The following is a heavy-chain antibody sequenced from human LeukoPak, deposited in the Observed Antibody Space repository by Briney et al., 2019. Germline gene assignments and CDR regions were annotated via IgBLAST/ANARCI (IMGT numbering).Heavy chain of an antibody. CDR2: IRADGGGT. J-gene: IGHJ3*01. V-gene: IGHV3-23*01. Sequence: PGGSLRLSCTGSGFTFSMYALIWVRRAPGQALEWISAIRADGGGTSCTAAVKGRFNVYRDNSKNTLYLQMNSLRVEDTAVYYCARDPNGDHIGAFDFWGQGIVVTVSS. D-gene: IGHD2-8*01. CDR3: ARDPNGDHIGAFDF. CDR1: GFTFSMYA.